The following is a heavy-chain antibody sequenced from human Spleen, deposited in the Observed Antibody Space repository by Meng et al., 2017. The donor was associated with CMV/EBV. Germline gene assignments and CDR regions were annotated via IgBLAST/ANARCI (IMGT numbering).Heavy chain of an antibody. D-gene: IGHD2-2*01. Sequence: GGSLRLSCAASGVSFSDYSMNWVRQAPGKGLEWVSSITSSSSYIYYADSVKGRFTISRDNAKNSLYLQMNSLRAEDTAVYYCAREHAMSASTDYWGQGTLVTVSS. V-gene: IGHV3-21*01. CDR2: ITSSSSYI. CDR3: AREHAMSASTDY. CDR1: GVSFSDYS. J-gene: IGHJ4*02.